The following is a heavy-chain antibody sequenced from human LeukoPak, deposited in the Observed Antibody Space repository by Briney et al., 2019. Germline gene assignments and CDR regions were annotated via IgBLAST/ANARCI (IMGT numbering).Heavy chain of an antibody. CDR3: ASRIPYDSSSY. Sequence: PGGSLRLSCAASGFTFSSYAMHWVRQAPGKGLEYVSAISSNGGSTYYANSVKGRFTISRDNSKNTLYLQMGSLRAEDMAVYYCASRIPYDSSSYWGQGTLVTVSS. V-gene: IGHV3-64*01. CDR1: GFTFSSYA. CDR2: ISSNGGST. D-gene: IGHD3-22*01. J-gene: IGHJ4*02.